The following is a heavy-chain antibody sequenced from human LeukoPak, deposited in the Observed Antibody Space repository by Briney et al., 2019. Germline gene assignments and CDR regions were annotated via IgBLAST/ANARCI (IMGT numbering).Heavy chain of an antibody. CDR1: GYTFTRYY. CDR2: INPSGGSP. Sequence: ASVKVSCTASGYTFTRYYMHWVRQAPGQGLEWMGIINPSGGSPSYAQNFQGSVTMTRDTSISTVYMELSSLRSEDTAVYYCARARTVVTPFDAFDIWGQGTMVADPS. D-gene: IGHD4-23*01. J-gene: IGHJ3*02. V-gene: IGHV1-46*01. CDR3: ARARTVVTPFDAFDI.